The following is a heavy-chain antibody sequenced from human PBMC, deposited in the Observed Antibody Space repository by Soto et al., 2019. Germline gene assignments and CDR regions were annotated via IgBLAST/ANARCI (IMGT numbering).Heavy chain of an antibody. CDR2: IRSKADSYAT. CDR3: TRHAPAMDWDFDL. J-gene: IGHJ2*01. Sequence: EVQLVESGGGLVQPGGSLKLSCAASGFTFSGSAMHWVRQASGKGLEWVGRIRSKADSYATGYAASVKGRFTISRDDSKNTAYLEMNSLKIEDPAVYYCTRHAPAMDWDFDLWGRGTLVTVSS. CDR1: GFTFSGSA. D-gene: IGHD2-2*03. V-gene: IGHV3-73*01.